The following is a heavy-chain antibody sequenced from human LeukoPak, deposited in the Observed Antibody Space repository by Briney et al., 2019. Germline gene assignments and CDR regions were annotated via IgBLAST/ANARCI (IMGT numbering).Heavy chain of an antibody. V-gene: IGHV3-33*01. D-gene: IGHD2-2*01. J-gene: IGHJ6*02. CDR2: IWYDGSNK. Sequence: PGGSLRLSCAASGFTFSSYGMHWVRQAPGKGLEWVAVIWYDGSNKYYADSVKGRFTISRDNSKNTLYLQMNSLRAEDTAVYCCARETCSSTSCYDQLYYYYGMDVWGQGTTVTVSS. CDR1: GFTFSSYG. CDR3: ARETCSSTSCYDQLYYYYGMDV.